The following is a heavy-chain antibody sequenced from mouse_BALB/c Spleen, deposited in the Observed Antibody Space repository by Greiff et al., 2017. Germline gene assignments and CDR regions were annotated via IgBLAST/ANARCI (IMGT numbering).Heavy chain of an antibody. CDR2: ITNGGGST. D-gene: IGHD2-12*01. CDR1: GFTFSSYT. V-gene: IGHV5-12-2*01. CDR3: ARRYDAWFAY. J-gene: IGHJ3*01. Sequence: EVMLVESGGGLVQPGGSLKLSCAASGFTFSSYTMSWVRQTPEKRLEWVAYITNGGGSTYYPDTVKGRFTISRDNAKNTLYLQMSSLKSEDTAMYYCARRYDAWFAYWGQGTLVTVSA.